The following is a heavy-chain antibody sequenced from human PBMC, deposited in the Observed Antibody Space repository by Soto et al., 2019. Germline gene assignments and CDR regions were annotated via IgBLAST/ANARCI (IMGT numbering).Heavy chain of an antibody. D-gene: IGHD3-22*01. CDR1: GGSISISSYY. Sequence: SESLSLTCAVSGGSISISSYYGAWIRQHPGKGQEWIGSIYYSGSTYYNPSLKSRVTISVDTSKNQFSLKLSSVTAADTAVYYCARLLSPRITMIVVDLTPSYYYGMDVWGQGTTVTVSS. CDR2: IYYSGST. CDR3: ARLLSPRITMIVVDLTPSYYYGMDV. J-gene: IGHJ6*02. V-gene: IGHV4-39*01.